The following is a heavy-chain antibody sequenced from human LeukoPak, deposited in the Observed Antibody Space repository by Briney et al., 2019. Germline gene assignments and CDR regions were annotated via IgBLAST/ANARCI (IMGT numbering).Heavy chain of an antibody. CDR1: GFTFSRYG. V-gene: IGHV3-23*01. CDR2: ISGSGGST. J-gene: IGHJ3*02. CDR3: ARDQSYYYDSSGAFDI. D-gene: IGHD3-22*01. Sequence: GGSLRLSCAASGFTFSRYGMSWVRQAPGKGLEWVSAISGSGGSTYYADSVKGRFTISRDNAKNSLYLQMNSLRAEDTAVYYCARDQSYYYDSSGAFDIWGQGTMVNVSS.